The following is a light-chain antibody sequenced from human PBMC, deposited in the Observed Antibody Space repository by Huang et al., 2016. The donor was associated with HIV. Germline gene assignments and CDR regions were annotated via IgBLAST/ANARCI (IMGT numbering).Light chain of an antibody. CDR1: HDIGND. Sequence: AIQVTQSPSSLSASVGDRVNMTCRSRHDIGNDIGWYQQKQGKAPKLLMHHASPLQSGTPSRFSGSGSGTDFTLHISSLQPEDFATYYCLQNYNYPLTFGGGTKVEIK. J-gene: IGKJ4*01. V-gene: IGKV1-6*01. CDR2: HAS. CDR3: LQNYNYPLT.